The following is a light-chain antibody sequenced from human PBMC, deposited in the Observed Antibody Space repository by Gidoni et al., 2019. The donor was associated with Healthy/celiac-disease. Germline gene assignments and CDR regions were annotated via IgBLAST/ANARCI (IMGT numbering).Light chain of an antibody. J-gene: IGLJ1*01. Sequence: SYELTQPPSLSVSPGQTASITCSGDTLGDKYACWYQQKPGHSPVLVIYQDSKRPAGIPERFSGSNSGNTATLTISGTQAMDEADYDCQAWDSSTAVFGTGTKVTVL. CDR1: TLGDKY. V-gene: IGLV3-1*01. CDR3: QAWDSSTAV. CDR2: QDS.